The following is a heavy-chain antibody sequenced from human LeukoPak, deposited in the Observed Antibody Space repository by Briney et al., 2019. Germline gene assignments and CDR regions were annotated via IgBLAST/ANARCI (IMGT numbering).Heavy chain of an antibody. CDR1: GFTFSSYG. J-gene: IGHJ2*01. Sequence: AGSLTLSCAVSGFTFSSYGMHWVRQAPGKGLGWVPASGGDGGSTYADSVKGRFPISRDSSKNTLYLQMNSLRAEDTATYYCAKALNYWYFDLWGGGNVVTPSS. CDR2: SGGDGGST. CDR3: AKALNYWYFDL. V-gene: IGHV3-23*01.